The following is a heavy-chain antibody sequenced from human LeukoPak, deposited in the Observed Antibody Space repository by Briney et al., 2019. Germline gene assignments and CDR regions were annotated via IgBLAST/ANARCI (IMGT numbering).Heavy chain of an antibody. Sequence: GASVKVSCKASGGIFSSYAISWVRQAPGQGLEWMGGIIPIFGTANYAQKFQGRVTITADESTSTAYMELSSLRSEDTAVYYCARGYCSSTSCYTLFDYWGQGTLVTVSS. D-gene: IGHD2-2*02. J-gene: IGHJ4*02. CDR1: GGIFSSYA. CDR2: IIPIFGTA. CDR3: ARGYCSSTSCYTLFDY. V-gene: IGHV1-69*13.